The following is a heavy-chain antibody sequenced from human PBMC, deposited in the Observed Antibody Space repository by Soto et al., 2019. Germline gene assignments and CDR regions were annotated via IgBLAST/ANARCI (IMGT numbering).Heavy chain of an antibody. J-gene: IGHJ6*02. CDR1: GGSFSGYY. CDR2: INHSGST. D-gene: IGHD3-10*01. Sequence: SETLSLTCAAYGGSFSGYYWSWIRQPPGKGLEWIGEINHSGSTNYNPSLKSRVTISVDTSKNQFSLKLSSVTAADTAVYYCARGHNYGSGTFYGMDVWGQGTTVTV. V-gene: IGHV4-34*01. CDR3: ARGHNYGSGTFYGMDV.